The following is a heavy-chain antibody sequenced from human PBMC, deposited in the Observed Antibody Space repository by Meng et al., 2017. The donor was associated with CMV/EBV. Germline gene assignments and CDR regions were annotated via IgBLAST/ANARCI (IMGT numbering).Heavy chain of an antibody. CDR1: GYTFTGYY. V-gene: IGHV1-2*02. CDR2: INPNSGGT. D-gene: IGHD2-2*01. CDR3: ASGRGSYCSSTSCSGVRYYYYGMDV. J-gene: IGHJ6*02. Sequence: ASVKVSCKASGYTFTGYYMHWVRQAPGQGLEWMGWINPNSGGTNYAQKFQGRVTMTRDTSISTAYMELSRLRSDDTAVYYCASGRGSYCSSTSCSGVRYYYYGMDVWGQGTTVTVXS.